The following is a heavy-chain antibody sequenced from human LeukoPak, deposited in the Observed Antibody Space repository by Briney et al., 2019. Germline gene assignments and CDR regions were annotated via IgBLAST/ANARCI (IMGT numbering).Heavy chain of an antibody. CDR2: IYYSGST. D-gene: IGHD3-3*01. V-gene: IGHV4-39*07. CDR3: ARDGLLSHDFDY. CDR1: GGSISSSSYY. J-gene: IGHJ4*02. Sequence: SETLSLTCTVSGGSISSSSYYWGWIRQPPGKGLEWIGSIYYSGSTYYNPSLKSRVTISVDTSKNQFSLKLSSVTAADTAVYYCARDGLLSHDFDYWGQGTLVTISS.